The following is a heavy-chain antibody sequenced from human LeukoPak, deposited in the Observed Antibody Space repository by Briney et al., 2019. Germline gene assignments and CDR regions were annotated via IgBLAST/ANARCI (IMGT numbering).Heavy chain of an antibody. CDR3: ARGRGYSSRAYYGMDV. CDR2: ILSDGSKE. Sequence: GGSLRLSCAASGFTFSSYGMHWVRQAPGKGLEWVAVILSDGSKEFYTDSVKGRFTISRDNSKNTLYLQMNSLRAEDTAVYYCARGRGYSSRAYYGMDVWGQGTTVTVSS. D-gene: IGHD2-2*01. J-gene: IGHJ6*02. CDR1: GFTFSSYG. V-gene: IGHV3-33*01.